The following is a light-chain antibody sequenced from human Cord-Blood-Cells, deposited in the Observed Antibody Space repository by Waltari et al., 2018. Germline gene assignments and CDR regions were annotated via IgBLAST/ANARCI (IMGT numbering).Light chain of an antibody. CDR3: SSYTSSSTLVV. J-gene: IGLJ2*01. Sequence: QSALTQPASVSGSPGQSITISCTGTSSDVGGYNYVSWYQQHPGKAPKLMIYDVSNRPSGFSNRSSGSKSGNTDSLTISGLQAEDEADYYCSSYTSSSTLVVFGGGTKLTVL. CDR1: SSDVGGYNY. CDR2: DVS. V-gene: IGLV2-14*01.